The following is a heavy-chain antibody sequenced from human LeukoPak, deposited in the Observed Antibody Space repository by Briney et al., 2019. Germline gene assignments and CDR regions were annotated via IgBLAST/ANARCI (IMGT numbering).Heavy chain of an antibody. CDR1: GFTVSSNY. CDR2: IYSGGST. D-gene: IGHD6-13*01. CDR3: AKGAHSGSWTGYYFDY. Sequence: LSGGSLRLSCAASGFTVSSNYMSWVRQAPGKGLEWVSVIYSGGSTYYADSVKGRFTISRDNSKNTLYLQMNSLRAEDTAVYYCAKGAHSGSWTGYYFDYWGQGTLVTVSS. J-gene: IGHJ4*02. V-gene: IGHV3-53*01.